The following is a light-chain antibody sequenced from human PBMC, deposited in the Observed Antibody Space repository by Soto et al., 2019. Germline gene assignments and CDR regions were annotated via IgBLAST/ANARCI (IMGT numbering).Light chain of an antibody. CDR2: QNS. CDR3: QACDSGTSYV. J-gene: IGLJ1*01. Sequence: SYELTQPPSVSVSPGQTASITCSGDKLGYKYGCWYQQKPGQSPVLVIYQNSKRPSGIPERFSGSNSGNTATLTISGTQAVDEADYYCQACDSGTSYVFGTGTKVTVL. CDR1: KLGYKY. V-gene: IGLV3-1*01.